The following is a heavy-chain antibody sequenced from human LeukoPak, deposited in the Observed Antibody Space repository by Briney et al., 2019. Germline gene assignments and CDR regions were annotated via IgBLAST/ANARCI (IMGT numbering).Heavy chain of an antibody. CDR3: ARVLVVMGPYYFDQ. CDR1: GFTVSSNY. Sequence: PGGSLRLSCAASGFTVSSNYMSWVRQAPGKGLEWVSVIYSGGSRYYADSVKGRFTISRDNSKNTLYLQMNSLRAEDTALYYCARVLVVMGPYYFDQWGQGTLVTVSS. CDR2: IYSGGSR. D-gene: IGHD2-8*02. V-gene: IGHV3-53*01. J-gene: IGHJ4*02.